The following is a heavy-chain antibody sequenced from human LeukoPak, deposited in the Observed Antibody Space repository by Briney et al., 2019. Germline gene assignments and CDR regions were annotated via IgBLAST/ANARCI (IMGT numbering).Heavy chain of an antibody. D-gene: IGHD5-12*01. V-gene: IGHV1-46*01. Sequence: ASVKVSCKASGYTFTSYYMHWVRQAPGQGLEWMGLINPTGGSTGYAQKFQGRVTMTRDMSTSTDYMELSSLRSEDTAVYYCARGAWRDAFDIWGQGTLVTVSS. CDR1: GYTFTSYY. CDR3: ARGAWRDAFDI. CDR2: INPTGGST. J-gene: IGHJ3*02.